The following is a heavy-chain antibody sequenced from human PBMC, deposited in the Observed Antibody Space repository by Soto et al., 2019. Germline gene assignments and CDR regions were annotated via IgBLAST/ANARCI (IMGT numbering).Heavy chain of an antibody. D-gene: IGHD3-22*01. CDR3: ARSPDSSGYYPRRYYYGMDV. CDR1: GGSSSSSNW. Sequence: SETLSLTWAVAGGSSSSSNWWSWVRQPPGKGLEWIGEIYHSGSTNYNPSLKSRVTISVDKSKNQFSLKLSSVTAADTAVYYCARSPDSSGYYPRRYYYGMDVWGQGTTVTVSS. V-gene: IGHV4-4*02. CDR2: IYHSGST. J-gene: IGHJ6*02.